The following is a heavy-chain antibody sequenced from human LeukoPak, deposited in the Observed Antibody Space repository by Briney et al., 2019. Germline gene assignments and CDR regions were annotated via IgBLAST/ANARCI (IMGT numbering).Heavy chain of an antibody. CDR2: VSPDGRTT. Sequence: PGGSLRLSCAASGFIFDYYSMHWVRQAPGKGLEYVSVVSPDGRTTYYTHSVKGRFTISRDNSKNTIYLQMGSLRDDDTAVYYCAREQPAGSTDYWGQGTLVTVSS. D-gene: IGHD2-2*01. CDR1: GFIFDYYS. J-gene: IGHJ4*02. V-gene: IGHV3-64*01. CDR3: AREQPAGSTDY.